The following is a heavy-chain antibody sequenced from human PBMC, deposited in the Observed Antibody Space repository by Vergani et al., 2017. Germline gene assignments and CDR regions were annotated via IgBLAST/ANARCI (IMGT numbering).Heavy chain of an antibody. D-gene: IGHD3-22*01. CDR2: ISAYNGNT. CDR1: GYTFTSYG. Sequence: QVQLVQSGAEVKKPGASVKVSCKASGYTFTSYGISWVRQAPGQGLEWMGWISAYNGNTNYAQKFQGRVTMTTDTSTRTAYMELRSLRSDDTAVYYCARVYPTITMIVLPGWFDPWGQGTLVTVSS. CDR3: ARVYPTITMIVLPGWFDP. J-gene: IGHJ5*02. V-gene: IGHV1-18*04.